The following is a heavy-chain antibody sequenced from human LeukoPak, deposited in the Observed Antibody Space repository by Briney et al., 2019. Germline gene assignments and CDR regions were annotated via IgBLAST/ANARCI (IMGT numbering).Heavy chain of an antibody. CDR1: GFTFSSYG. J-gene: IGHJ4*02. Sequence: GGSLRLSCAASGFTFSSYGMHWVRQAPGKGLEWVAVISYDGSNKYYADSVKGRFTISRDNSKNTLYLQMNSLRAEDTAVYYCAKGRLNSDYWGQGTLVTVSS. CDR3: AKGRLNSDY. CDR2: ISYDGSNK. D-gene: IGHD3-22*01. V-gene: IGHV3-30*18.